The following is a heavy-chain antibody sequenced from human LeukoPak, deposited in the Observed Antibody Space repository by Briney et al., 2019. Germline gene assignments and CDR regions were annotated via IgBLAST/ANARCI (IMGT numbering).Heavy chain of an antibody. CDR3: ARGRSSEGCMDV. Sequence: SETLSLTCTVSGGSIISGTYYWSWIRQPAGKGLECIGRINTIGSTNYNPSLKSRITISVDTSKNQFSLKLSSVTAADTAVYYCARGRSSEGCMDVWGKGTTVTVSS. CDR2: INTIGST. V-gene: IGHV4-61*02. D-gene: IGHD6-19*01. CDR1: GGSIISGTYY. J-gene: IGHJ6*03.